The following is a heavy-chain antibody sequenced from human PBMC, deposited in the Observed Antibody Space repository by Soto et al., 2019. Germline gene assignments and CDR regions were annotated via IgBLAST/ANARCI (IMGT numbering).Heavy chain of an antibody. CDR1: GFTLRSYA. J-gene: IGHJ5*02. CDR3: SKYFKTNNCKGFVP. CDR2: ISGSGGST. V-gene: IGHV3-23*01. D-gene: IGHD1-20*01. Sequence: GGSLRLSCAASGFTLRSYAISWVRQAPGKGLEWVSAISGSGGSTYYADSVKGRFTISRDNSKNTLYLQMNSLRAEDTAVYYCSKYFKTNNCKGFVPSGQGTLVTVSS.